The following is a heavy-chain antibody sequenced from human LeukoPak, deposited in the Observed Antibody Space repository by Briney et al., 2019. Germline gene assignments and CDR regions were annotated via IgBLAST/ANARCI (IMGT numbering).Heavy chain of an antibody. D-gene: IGHD3-9*01. Sequence: SETLSLTCAVYGGSFSGYYWSWIRQPPGKGLEWIGEINHSGSTNYNPSLKSRVTISVDTSKNQFSLKLSSVAAADTAVYYCARGRALRYFDWLSSRNWFDPWGQGTLVTVSS. V-gene: IGHV4-34*01. CDR2: INHSGST. CDR1: GGSFSGYY. J-gene: IGHJ5*02. CDR3: ARGRALRYFDWLSSRNWFDP.